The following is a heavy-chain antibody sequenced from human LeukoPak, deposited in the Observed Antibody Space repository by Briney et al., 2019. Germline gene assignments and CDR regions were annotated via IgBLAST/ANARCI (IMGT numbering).Heavy chain of an antibody. V-gene: IGHV3-21*04. CDR1: GFTFSSYS. Sequence: SGGSLRLSCAASGFTFSSYSMNWVRQAPGKGLEGFSSISSSSRHIYYADSVKGRFTIFRDDAKNSLFLQMDSLRVEDTAMYYCVRDFSTVTTAHLPHWGQGTLLPVSS. J-gene: IGHJ1*01. D-gene: IGHD4-17*01. CDR2: ISSSSRHI. CDR3: VRDFSTVTTAHLPH.